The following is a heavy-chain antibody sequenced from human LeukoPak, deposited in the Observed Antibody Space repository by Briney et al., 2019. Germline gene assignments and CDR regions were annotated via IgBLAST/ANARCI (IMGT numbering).Heavy chain of an antibody. CDR3: VNSGFDP. Sequence: GGSLRLSCAASGFTFSSYEMNWVRQAPGKGLEWVSYISSSGSTIYYADSVKGRFTISRDNFKNTLYLQMNSLRLEDTALYYCVNSGFDPWGQGTLVTVSS. CDR1: GFTFSSYE. D-gene: IGHD3-10*01. V-gene: IGHV3-48*03. J-gene: IGHJ5*02. CDR2: ISSSGSTI.